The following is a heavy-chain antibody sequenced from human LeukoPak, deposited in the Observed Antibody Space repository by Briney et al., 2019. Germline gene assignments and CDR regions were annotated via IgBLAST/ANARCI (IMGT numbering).Heavy chain of an antibody. D-gene: IGHD1-26*01. CDR2: ISGSGGST. CDR3: AKPTDIVGAYYYYYYMDV. V-gene: IGHV3-23*01. Sequence: GGSLRLSCAASGFTFSSYAMSWVRQAPGKGLEWVSAISGSGGSTYCADSVKGRFTISRDNSKNTLYLQMSGLRAEDAAVYYCAKPTDIVGAYYYYYYMDVWGKGTTVTVSS. J-gene: IGHJ6*03. CDR1: GFTFSSYA.